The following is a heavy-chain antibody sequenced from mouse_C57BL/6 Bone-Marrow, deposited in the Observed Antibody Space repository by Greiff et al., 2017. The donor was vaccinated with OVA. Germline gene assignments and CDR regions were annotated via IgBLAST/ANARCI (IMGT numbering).Heavy chain of an antibody. CDR1: GYTFPSYW. CDR2: IDPSDSYT. D-gene: IGHD1-1*01. Sequence: VQLQQPGAELVMPGASVKLSCKASGYTFPSYWMHWVKQRPGQGLAWIGEIDPSDSYTNYNQKFKGKSTLTVDKSSSTAYMQLSSLTSEDSAVYYCARWGTTVVAPAYWGQGTLVTVSA. J-gene: IGHJ3*01. CDR3: ARWGTTVVAPAY. V-gene: IGHV1-69*01.